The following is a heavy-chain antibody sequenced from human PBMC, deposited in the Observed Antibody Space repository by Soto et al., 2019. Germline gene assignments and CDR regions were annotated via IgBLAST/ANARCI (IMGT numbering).Heavy chain of an antibody. D-gene: IGHD3-22*01. CDR1: GFTIRNYG. J-gene: IGHJ3*01. Sequence: GGSLRLSCAASGFTIRNYGMNWVRQAPGKGLERVSYIGIGSSTKYYADSVKGRLTISRDNAKNSLYLQMNSLRAEDTAVYYCASDQLYYNDISGRPLNAFDVWGQGTMVTVSS. CDR2: IGIGSSTK. CDR3: ASDQLYYNDISGRPLNAFDV. V-gene: IGHV3-48*01.